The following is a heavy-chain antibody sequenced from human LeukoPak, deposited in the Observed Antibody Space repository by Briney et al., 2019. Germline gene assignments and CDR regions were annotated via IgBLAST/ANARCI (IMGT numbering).Heavy chain of an antibody. CDR2: INHSGST. CDR3: ARIWGYCSGGSCPWFDP. V-gene: IGHV4-34*01. D-gene: IGHD2-15*01. CDR1: GGSFSGYY. Sequence: PSETLSLTCAVYGGSFSGYYWSWIRQPPGKGLEWIGEINHSGSTNYNPSLKSRVTISVDTSKNQFSLKLSSVTAADTAVYYCARIWGYCSGGSCPWFDPWGQGTLVTVSS. J-gene: IGHJ5*02.